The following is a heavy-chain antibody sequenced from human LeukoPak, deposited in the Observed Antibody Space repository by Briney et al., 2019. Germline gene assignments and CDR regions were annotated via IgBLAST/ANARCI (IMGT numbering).Heavy chain of an antibody. J-gene: IGHJ4*02. D-gene: IGHD1-26*01. CDR2: ISGSSSYI. CDR3: ARDPGGGIVGATFRSLNY. Sequence: PGGSLRLSCAASGFTFSSYSMNWVRQAPGKGLEWVSSISGSSSYIYYADSVKGRFTISRDNAKNSLYLQMNSLRAEDTAVYYCARDPGGGIVGATFRSLNYWGQGTLVTVSS. V-gene: IGHV3-21*01. CDR1: GFTFSSYS.